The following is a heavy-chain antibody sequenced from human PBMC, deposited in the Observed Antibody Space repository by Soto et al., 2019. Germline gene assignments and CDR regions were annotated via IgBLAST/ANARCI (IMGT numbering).Heavy chain of an antibody. CDR2: ISAYNGNT. CDR1: GYTFTSYG. V-gene: IGHV1-18*01. D-gene: IGHD3-3*01. Sequence: QVQLVQSGAEVKKPGASVKVSCKASGYTFTSYGISWVRQAPGQGLEWMGWISAYNGNTNYAQKLQGRVTMTTDTSTSTAYMELRSLRSDDTAVYYCARGNRDDFWSGYYSYYYYYMDVGGKGTTVTVSS. CDR3: ARGNRDDFWSGYYSYYYYYMDV. J-gene: IGHJ6*03.